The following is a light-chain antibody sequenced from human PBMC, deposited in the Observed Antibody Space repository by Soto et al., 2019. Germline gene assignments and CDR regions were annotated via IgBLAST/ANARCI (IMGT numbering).Light chain of an antibody. Sequence: IVFSQCPSAVSLSRGKRATLSCGASQSVSNNYLAWYQQIPGQAPRCLIYGASNRATGIPDRFSGSGSGTDFTLAIRRLAPEDFAVYYCQEYGSSGMFGQGTKVDIK. J-gene: IGKJ1*01. CDR1: QSVSNNY. CDR2: GAS. V-gene: IGKV3-20*01. CDR3: QEYGSSGM.